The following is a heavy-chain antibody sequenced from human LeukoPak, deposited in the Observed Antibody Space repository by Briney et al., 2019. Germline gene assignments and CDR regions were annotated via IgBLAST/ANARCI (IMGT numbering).Heavy chain of an antibody. CDR2: INSRGST. CDR3: ARYRLGWFDP. V-gene: IGHV4-61*02. CDR1: GGSISSSDYF. Sequence: SETLSPTCTASGGSISSSDYFWSWIRQPAGKGLEWIGRINSRGSTSYNPSLKSRVTLSVDTSKNQFSLKLTSVTVADTAVYYCARYRLGWFDPWGQGTLVTVSS. D-gene: IGHD6-25*01. J-gene: IGHJ5*02.